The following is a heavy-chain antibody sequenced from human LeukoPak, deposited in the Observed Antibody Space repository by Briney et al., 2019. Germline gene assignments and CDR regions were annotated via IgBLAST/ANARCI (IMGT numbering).Heavy chain of an antibody. V-gene: IGHV4-59*08. Sequence: SETLSLTCTVSRGSISSYRWTWIRQPPGKGLEWIGHNSYSGSTNYNPSLKSRVTISVDMSKNQFSLRLRSVTAADTAVYYCARWMGHFDFWGQGTLVTVSS. CDR2: NSYSGST. D-gene: IGHD2-2*03. J-gene: IGHJ4*02. CDR3: ARWMGHFDF. CDR1: RGSISSYR.